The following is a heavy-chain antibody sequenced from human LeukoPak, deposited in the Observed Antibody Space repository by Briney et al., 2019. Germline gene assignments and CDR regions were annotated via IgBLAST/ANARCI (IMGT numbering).Heavy chain of an antibody. V-gene: IGHV4-4*02. D-gene: IGHD1-26*01. CDR3: ARHGNSGRQLEGYFQH. Sequence: SETLSLTCAVSGGSISSSNWWSWVRQPPGKGLEWIGEIYHSGSTNYNPSLKSRVTISVDKSKNQFSLKLSSVTAADTAVYYCARHGNSGRQLEGYFQHWGQGTLVTVSS. CDR2: IYHSGST. J-gene: IGHJ1*01. CDR1: GGSISSSNW.